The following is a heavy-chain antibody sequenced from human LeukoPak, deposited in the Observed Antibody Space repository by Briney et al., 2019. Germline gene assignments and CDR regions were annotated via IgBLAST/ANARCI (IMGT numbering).Heavy chain of an antibody. CDR2: ISDSGGTT. V-gene: IGHV3-23*01. CDR1: GFTFSFFA. J-gene: IGHJ4*02. D-gene: IGHD6-19*01. Sequence: PGESLRLSCAASGFTFSFFAMSWVRQAPGKGLEWVSAISDSGGTTYYADSVRGRFTISRDNSKNTLYLQMNSLRAEDTAVYYCAKDALRSSGWYYFDYWGQGTLVAVSS. CDR3: AKDALRSSGWYYFDY.